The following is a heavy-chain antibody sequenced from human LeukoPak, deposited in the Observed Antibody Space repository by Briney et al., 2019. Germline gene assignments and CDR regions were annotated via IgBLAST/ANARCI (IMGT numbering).Heavy chain of an antibody. CDR3: AKGANSDTRYYFDY. J-gene: IGHJ4*02. V-gene: IGHV3-23*01. CDR1: GFTFGSYA. Sequence: GGSLRLSCAASGFTFGSYAMSWVRQAPGKGLEWVSSISASGGTIYYADSVKGRFTISRDNSKNTLFLQMKCLRVEHTAIYYCAKGANSDTRYYFDYWGQGSLVTVSS. D-gene: IGHD1-26*01. CDR2: ISASGGTI.